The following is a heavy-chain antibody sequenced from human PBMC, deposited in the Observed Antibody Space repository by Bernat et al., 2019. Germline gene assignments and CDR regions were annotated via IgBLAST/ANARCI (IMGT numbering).Heavy chain of an antibody. CDR3: ARGPPTGITMVRAFDY. CDR1: GGSISSGGYY. J-gene: IGHJ4*02. V-gene: IGHV4-31*03. CDR2: IYYSGST. Sequence: QVQLQESGPGLVKPSQTLSLTCTVSGGSISSGGYYWSWIRQHPGTGLEWIGYIYYSGSTYYNPSLKSRVTISVDTSKNQFSLKLSSVTAADTAVYYCARGPPTGITMVRAFDYWGQGTLVTVSS. D-gene: IGHD3-10*01.